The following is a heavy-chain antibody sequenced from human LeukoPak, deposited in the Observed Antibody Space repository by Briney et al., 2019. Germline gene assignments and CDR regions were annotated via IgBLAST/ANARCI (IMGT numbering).Heavy chain of an antibody. D-gene: IGHD3-10*01. Sequence: ASVKVSCKASGYTFTGYYMHWVRQAPGQGLEWMGWINPNSGGTNYAQKFQGRVTMTRDTSISTAYMEPSRLRSDDTAVYYCARVMVRGVIINWFDPWGQGTLVTVSS. CDR1: GYTFTGYY. CDR2: INPNSGGT. V-gene: IGHV1-2*02. CDR3: ARVMVRGVIINWFDP. J-gene: IGHJ5*02.